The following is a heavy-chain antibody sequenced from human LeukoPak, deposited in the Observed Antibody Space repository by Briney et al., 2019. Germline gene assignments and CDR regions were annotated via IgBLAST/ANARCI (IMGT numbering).Heavy chain of an antibody. D-gene: IGHD6-13*01. J-gene: IGHJ6*02. CDR3: ARWLRGIADEDGVDV. V-gene: IGHV3-23*01. Sequence: GGSLRLSCAASGFTFASYAMSWVRQAPGKGLEWVSLISGSGDSTHYADSVKGQFTISRDNLKNTPYLQMNSLRAEDTAVYYCARWLRGIADEDGVDVWGQGTTVTVSS. CDR1: GFTFASYA. CDR2: ISGSGDST.